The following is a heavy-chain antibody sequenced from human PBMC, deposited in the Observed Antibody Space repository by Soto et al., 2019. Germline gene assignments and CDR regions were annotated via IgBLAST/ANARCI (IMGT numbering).Heavy chain of an antibody. D-gene: IGHD3-10*01. CDR2: ISAYNGNT. CDR3: ARHPGGFGDLLHSGMDV. V-gene: IGHV1-18*01. Sequence: ASVKVSCKASGYTFTSYGISWVRQAPGQGLEWMGWISAYNGNTNYAQKLQGRVTMTTDTSTSTAYMELRSLGSDDTAVYYGARHPGGFGDLLHSGMDVWGPWTTITVS. J-gene: IGHJ6*02. CDR1: GYTFTSYG.